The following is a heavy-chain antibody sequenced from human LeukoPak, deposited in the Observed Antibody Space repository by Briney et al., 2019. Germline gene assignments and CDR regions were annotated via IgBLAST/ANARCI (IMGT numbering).Heavy chain of an antibody. J-gene: IGHJ6*02. CDR1: GFTFSSYS. Sequence: GGSLRLSCAASGFTFSSYSMNWVRQAPGKGLEWVSSISSSSSYIYYADSVKGRFTISRDNAKNSLYLQMNSLRAEDTAVYYCARDPPAGHYYYYGMDVWGQGTTVTVSS. CDR3: ARDPPAGHYYYYGMDV. D-gene: IGHD6-13*01. CDR2: ISSSSSYI. V-gene: IGHV3-21*01.